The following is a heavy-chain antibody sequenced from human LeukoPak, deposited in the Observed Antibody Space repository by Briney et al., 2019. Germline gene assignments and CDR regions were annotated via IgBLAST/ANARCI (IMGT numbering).Heavy chain of an antibody. CDR2: ISTGGGTP. Sequence: GGSLRLSCAASGFTFSDYAMSWVRQAPGRGLGWVSSISTGGGTPHYADSVKGRFTISRDNSKNTLYLQMNSVRTGHRSEYYGAKYCGGSCYGYYSYGMDVWGKGTTVTVSS. CDR3: AKYCGGSCYGYYSYGMDV. J-gene: IGHJ6*04. CDR1: GFTFSDYA. D-gene: IGHD6-25*01. V-gene: IGHV3-23*01.